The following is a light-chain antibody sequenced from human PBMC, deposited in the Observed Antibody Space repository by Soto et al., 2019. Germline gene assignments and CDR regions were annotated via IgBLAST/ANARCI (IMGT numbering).Light chain of an antibody. Sequence: EIEMTQSLGTLSLSPGERAPLSCRASQTVRNNYLAWYQQKPGQAPRLLIYDASSRATGIPDRFSGGGSGTDFTLTISRLEPEDFAVYYCQQYGSSPRTFGQGTKADI. J-gene: IGKJ1*01. CDR3: QQYGSSPRT. CDR2: DAS. CDR1: QTVRNNY. V-gene: IGKV3-20*01.